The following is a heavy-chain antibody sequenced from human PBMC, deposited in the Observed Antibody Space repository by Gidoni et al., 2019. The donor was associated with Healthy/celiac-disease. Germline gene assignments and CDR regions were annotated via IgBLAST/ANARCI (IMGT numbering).Heavy chain of an antibody. D-gene: IGHD3-22*01. CDR2: IVVGSGNT. CDR3: AASLYYDSSAIDY. V-gene: IGHV1-58*01. Sequence: ALLRGLEWIGWIVVGSGNTNYAQKFQERVTITRDMSTSTAYMELSSLRSEDTAVYYCAASLYYDSSAIDYWGQGTLVTVSS. J-gene: IGHJ4*02.